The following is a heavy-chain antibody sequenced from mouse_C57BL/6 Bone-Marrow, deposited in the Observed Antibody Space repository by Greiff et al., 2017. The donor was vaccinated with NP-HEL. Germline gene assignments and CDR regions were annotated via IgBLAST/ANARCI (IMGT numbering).Heavy chain of an antibody. J-gene: IGHJ2*01. CDR1: GYAFSSYW. V-gene: IGHV1-80*01. D-gene: IGHD1-1*01. Sequence: VKLMESGAELVKPGASVKISCKASGYAFSSYWMNWVKQRPGKGLEWIGQIYPGDGDTNYNGKFKGKATLTADKSSSTAYMQLSSLTSEDSAVYFCARLPFITTVVDYFDYWGQGTTLTVSS. CDR2: IYPGDGDT. CDR3: ARLPFITTVVDYFDY.